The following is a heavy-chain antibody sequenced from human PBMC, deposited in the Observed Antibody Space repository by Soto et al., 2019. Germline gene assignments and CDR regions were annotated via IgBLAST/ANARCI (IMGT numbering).Heavy chain of an antibody. D-gene: IGHD2-2*01. CDR1: GFTFSSYG. Sequence: EGSLRLSCAASGFTFSSYGMHWVRQAPGKGLEGVAVIWYDGSNKYYADSVKGRFTISRDNSKNTLYLQMNSLRAEDTAVYYCARYLFCSSTRCLFHLDFCGQGYLVIVSS. CDR2: IWYDGSNK. J-gene: IGHJ4*02. CDR3: ARYLFCSSTRCLFHLDF. V-gene: IGHV3-33*01.